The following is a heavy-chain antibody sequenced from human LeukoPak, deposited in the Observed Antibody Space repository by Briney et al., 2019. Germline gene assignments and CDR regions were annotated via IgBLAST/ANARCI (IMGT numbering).Heavy chain of an antibody. J-gene: IGHJ6*03. V-gene: IGHV4-4*07. CDR1: GDSISNYY. Sequence: KAAETLSLTCSVSGDSISNYYWTWIRQPPEKGLEWIGRIYTSGSNNYNPSLKSRVTMSVDTSKSQISLKLSSVTAADTAVYYCARTIAHSGAYHYYYYMDVWGKGTTVTVSS. D-gene: IGHD3-10*01. CDR3: ARTIAHSGAYHYYYYMDV. CDR2: IYTSGSN.